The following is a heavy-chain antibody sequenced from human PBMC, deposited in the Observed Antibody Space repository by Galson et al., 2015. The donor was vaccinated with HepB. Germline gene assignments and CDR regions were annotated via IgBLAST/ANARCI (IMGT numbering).Heavy chain of an antibody. CDR2: ISYDGSNK. J-gene: IGHJ4*02. Sequence: SLRLSCAASGFTFSSYGMHWVRQAPGKGLEWVAVISYDGSNKYYADSVKGRFTISRDNSKNTLYLQMNSLRAEDTAVYYCANPGRDGYNPSFDYWGQGTLVTVSS. D-gene: IGHD5-24*01. V-gene: IGHV3-30*18. CDR3: ANPGRDGYNPSFDY. CDR1: GFTFSSYG.